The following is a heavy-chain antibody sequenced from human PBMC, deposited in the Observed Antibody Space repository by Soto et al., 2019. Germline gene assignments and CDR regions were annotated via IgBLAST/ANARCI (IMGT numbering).Heavy chain of an antibody. V-gene: IGHV4-34*01. CDR2: INHSGST. J-gene: IGHJ6*03. D-gene: IGHD3-16*01. Sequence: SETLSLTCAVYGGSFSGYYWSWIRQPPGKGLEWIGEINHSGSTNYNPSLKSRVTISVDTSKNQFSLKLSSVTAADTAVYYCARGRGGHHYYYYYYMDVWGKGTTVTVSS. CDR3: ARGRGGHHYYYYYYMDV. CDR1: GGSFSGYY.